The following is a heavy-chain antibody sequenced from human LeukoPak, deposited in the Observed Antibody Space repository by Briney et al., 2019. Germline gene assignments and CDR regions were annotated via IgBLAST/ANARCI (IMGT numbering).Heavy chain of an antibody. D-gene: IGHD6-6*01. CDR1: GGSISSGSYY. CDR2: IYYSGST. J-gene: IGHJ4*02. V-gene: IGHV4-39*01. CDR3: ARIGYSSWIDY. Sequence: SETLSLTCTVSGGSISSGSYYWGWIRQPPGKGLEWIGYIYYSGSTYYNPSLKSRVTISVDTSKNEFSLKLNSVTAADTAVYFCARIGYSSWIDYWGQGTLVTVSS.